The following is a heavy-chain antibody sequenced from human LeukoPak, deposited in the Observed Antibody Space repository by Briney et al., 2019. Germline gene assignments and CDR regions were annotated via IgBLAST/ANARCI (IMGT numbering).Heavy chain of an antibody. J-gene: IGHJ1*01. CDR2: ISWDESTT. V-gene: IGHV3-43*01. Sequence: GGSLRLSCAASGLSIGDNSMHWVRQAPGKGLEWVSLISWDESTTYYSDSVKGRFTVSRDSSKNSLHLQMNSLRTEDTAVYYCARDHSPEYNSSAGYFQLWGQGTLVTVSS. CDR1: GLSIGDNS. D-gene: IGHD6-6*01. CDR3: ARDHSPEYNSSAGYFQL.